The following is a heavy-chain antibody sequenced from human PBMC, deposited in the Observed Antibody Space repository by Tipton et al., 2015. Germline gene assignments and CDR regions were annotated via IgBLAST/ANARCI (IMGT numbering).Heavy chain of an antibody. J-gene: IGHJ4*02. CDR1: GGSFSDYY. D-gene: IGHD4-23*01. CDR3: ARARGRHGGLFDS. V-gene: IGHV4-59*01. Sequence: TLSLTCTVSGGSFSDYYWSWIRQSPGEGLEWIDYIYYSGSTNYNPSLKSRVTISVDTSKTQFSLKMSSVTASDTAVYYCARARGRHGGLFDSWGQGILVTVSS. CDR2: IYYSGST.